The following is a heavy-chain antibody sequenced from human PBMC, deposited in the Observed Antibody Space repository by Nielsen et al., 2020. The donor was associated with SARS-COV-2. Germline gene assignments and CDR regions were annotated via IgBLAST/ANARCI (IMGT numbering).Heavy chain of an antibody. V-gene: IGHV3-30-3*01. Sequence: GGSLRLSCAASGLTFSSYAMHWVRQAPGKGLEWVAVISYDGSNKYYADSVKGRFTISRDNSKNTLYLQMNSLRAEDTAVYYCAKDALLGSGPYYYYGMDVWGQGTTVTVSS. CDR3: AKDALLGSGPYYYYGMDV. CDR1: GLTFSSYA. CDR2: ISYDGSNK. D-gene: IGHD3-10*01. J-gene: IGHJ6*02.